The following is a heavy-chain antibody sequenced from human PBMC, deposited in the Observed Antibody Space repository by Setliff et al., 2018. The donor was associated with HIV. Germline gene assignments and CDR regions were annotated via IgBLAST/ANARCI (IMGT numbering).Heavy chain of an antibody. Sequence: SETLSLTCTVSGGSISSSSYYWGWIRQPPGKGLEWIGSIYYSGSTYYNPSLKSRVTISVDTSKNQFSLKLSSVTAADTAVYYCASLITFGGVIANYYFDYWGQGTLFTVSS. V-gene: IGHV4-39*01. D-gene: IGHD3-16*02. CDR2: IYYSGST. CDR1: GGSISSSSYY. J-gene: IGHJ4*02. CDR3: ASLITFGGVIANYYFDY.